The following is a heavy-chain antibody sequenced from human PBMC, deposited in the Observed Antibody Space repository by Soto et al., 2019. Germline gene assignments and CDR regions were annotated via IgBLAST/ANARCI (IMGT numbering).Heavy chain of an antibody. D-gene: IGHD2-21*01. Sequence: GGSLRLSCAASGFNFNNYAMHWVRQAPGKGLEWVAVVSFDGSSTYYADSVKGRFTISRDSSNNTVSLQMNSLTNEDTAAYYCAKAGWGGDYYYGLDVWGQGTTVTVSS. V-gene: IGHV3-30*18. CDR3: AKAGWGGDYYYGLDV. CDR2: VSFDGSST. J-gene: IGHJ6*02. CDR1: GFNFNNYA.